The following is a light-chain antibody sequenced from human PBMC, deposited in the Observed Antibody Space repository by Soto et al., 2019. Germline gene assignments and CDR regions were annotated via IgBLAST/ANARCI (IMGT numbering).Light chain of an antibody. CDR2: GAS. V-gene: IGKV3-15*01. J-gene: IGKJ1*01. CDR3: QQYNNWPPDRT. CDR1: QSVSSN. Sequence: EIVMTQSPATLSVSPGERATLSCRASQSVSSNLAWYQQKPGQAPRLLIYGASTRATGIPARFSGSGSGTEFTRTISSQQSEDFAIYFCQQYNNWPPDRTFGQGTKVEIK.